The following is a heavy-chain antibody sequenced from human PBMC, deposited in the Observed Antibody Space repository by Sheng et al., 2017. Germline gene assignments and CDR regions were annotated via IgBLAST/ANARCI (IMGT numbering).Heavy chain of an antibody. D-gene: IGHD4-17*01. CDR1: GYSISSGYY. V-gene: IGHV4-38-2*01. Sequence: QVQLQESGPGLVKPSETLSLTCAVSGYSISSGYYWGWIRQPPGKGLEWIGSIYHSGSTYYNPSLKSRVTISVDTSKNQFSLKLSSVTAADTAVYYCARVKGFDYATAFDYWGQGTLVTVSS. J-gene: IGHJ4*02. CDR3: ARVKGFDYATAFDY. CDR2: IYHSGST.